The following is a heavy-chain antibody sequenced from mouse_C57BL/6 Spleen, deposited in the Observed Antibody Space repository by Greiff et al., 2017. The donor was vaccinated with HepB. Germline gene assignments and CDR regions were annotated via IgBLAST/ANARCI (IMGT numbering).Heavy chain of an antibody. V-gene: IGHV1-52*01. J-gene: IGHJ3*01. CDR1: GYTFTSYW. Sequence: VQLQQPGAELVRPGSSVKLSCKASGYTFTSYWMHWVKQRPIQGLEWIGNIDPSDSETHYNQKFKDKATLTVDKSSSTAYMQLSSLTSEDSAVYYCARDYSNYLAWFAYWGQGALVTVSA. CDR3: ARDYSNYLAWFAY. D-gene: IGHD2-5*01. CDR2: IDPSDSET.